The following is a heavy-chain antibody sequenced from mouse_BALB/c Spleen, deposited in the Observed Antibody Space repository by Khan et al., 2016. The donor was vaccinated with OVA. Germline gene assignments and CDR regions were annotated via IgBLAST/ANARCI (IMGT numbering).Heavy chain of an antibody. V-gene: IGHV1S81*02. J-gene: IGHJ2*01. CDR2: INTNNGST. CDR1: GYTFTSDW. CDR3: ARVVFIDDC. Sequence: VQLQESGAELVKPGASVNLSCTASGYTFTSDWMHCVKRRPGQGLEWIGEINTNNGSTNYNQNFKSKTTLTGDTSSSPFYLQFNSLTSEDSAVYYCARVVFIDDCWGEGTTLTFSA. D-gene: IGHD1-1*01.